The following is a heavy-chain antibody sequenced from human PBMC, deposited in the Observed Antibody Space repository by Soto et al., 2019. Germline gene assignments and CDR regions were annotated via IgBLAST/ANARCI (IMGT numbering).Heavy chain of an antibody. Sequence: GESLKISCAASGFTFSGHRMTWVRQAPGKGLEWVANIDRDGSGKYYVDTVRGRFTISRDNADDSLYLQMSSLRVEDTALYYCARIMVAQNEYLDHWGQGARVTVSS. CDR3: ARIMVAQNEYLDH. CDR2: IDRDGSGK. D-gene: IGHD2-8*01. V-gene: IGHV3-7*01. J-gene: IGHJ4*02. CDR1: GFTFSGHR.